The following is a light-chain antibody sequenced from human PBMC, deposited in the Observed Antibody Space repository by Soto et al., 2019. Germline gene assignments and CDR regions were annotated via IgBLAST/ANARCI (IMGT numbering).Light chain of an antibody. V-gene: IGLV2-14*03. J-gene: IGLJ2*01. Sequence: QSALTQPASVSGSPGQSVSISCTASSSDFGGHNFVSWYQHHPGKAPNLLIYDVSNRPSGVSNRFSGSKSGSTASLIISGLQAEDEADYYSSSYTSTNTVIFGGGTKVTVL. CDR1: SSDFGGHNF. CDR3: SSYTSTNTVI. CDR2: DVS.